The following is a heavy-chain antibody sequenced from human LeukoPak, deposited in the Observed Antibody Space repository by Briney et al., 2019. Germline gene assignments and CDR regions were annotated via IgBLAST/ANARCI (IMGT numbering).Heavy chain of an antibody. V-gene: IGHV3-66*02. CDR3: ARVRSGNYFDY. J-gene: IGHJ4*02. CDR1: GFTVSSNY. CDR2: IYGGGIT. Sequence: GSLRLSCAVSGFTVSSNYMSWVRQAPGKGLEWVSVIYGGGITYYADSVKGRFTISRDNSKNTLYLQMNSLRAEDTAVYYCARVRSGNYFDYWGQGTLVTVSS. D-gene: IGHD1-26*01.